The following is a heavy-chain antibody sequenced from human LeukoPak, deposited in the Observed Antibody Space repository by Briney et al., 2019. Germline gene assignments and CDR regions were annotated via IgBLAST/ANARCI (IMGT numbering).Heavy chain of an antibody. D-gene: IGHD1-26*01. CDR1: GFTFSSYA. J-gene: IGHJ3*02. CDR3: AKPSWWELLHAFDI. Sequence: PGGSLRLSCAASGFTFSSYAMHWVRQAPGKGLEWVAVISYDGSNKYYADSVKGRFTISRDNSKNTLYLQMNSLRAEDTAVYYCAKPSWWELLHAFDIWGQGTMVTVSS. CDR2: ISYDGSNK. V-gene: IGHV3-30*04.